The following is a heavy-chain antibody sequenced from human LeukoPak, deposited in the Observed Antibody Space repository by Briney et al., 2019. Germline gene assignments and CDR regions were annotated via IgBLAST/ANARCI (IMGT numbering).Heavy chain of an antibody. CDR2: ISGSDYST. J-gene: IGHJ4*02. D-gene: IGHD1-26*01. V-gene: IGHV3-23*01. Sequence: PGGFLRLSCAASGFTFVSYAMTWVRQAPGKGLEWVSSISGSDYSTYYADSVKGRFTIYRDHSRDTLYLQMDSLRAEDTALYYCAKARGGATPRFAYWGQGTLVTVSS. CDR1: GFTFVSYA. CDR3: AKARGGATPRFAY.